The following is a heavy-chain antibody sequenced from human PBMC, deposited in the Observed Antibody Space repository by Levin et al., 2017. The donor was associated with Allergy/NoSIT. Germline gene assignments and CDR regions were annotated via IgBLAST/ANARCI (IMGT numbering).Heavy chain of an antibody. CDR2: MSYDGRNA. CDR1: GFTFSHYG. V-gene: IGHV3-30*18. CDR3: ANCSPNHYGSVDLSGY. J-gene: IGHJ4*02. Sequence: GGSLRLSCAASGFTFSHYGMQWVRQGPGTGLEWVAIMSYDGRNAYYADSVKARFTISRDNPKNTMDLQMNSLKAEATAVSDCANCSPNHYGSVDLSGYWGQGTAVTVSS. D-gene: IGHD3-10*01.